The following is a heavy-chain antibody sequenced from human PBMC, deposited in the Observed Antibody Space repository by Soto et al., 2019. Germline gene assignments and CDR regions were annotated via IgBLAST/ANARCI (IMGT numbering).Heavy chain of an antibody. J-gene: IGHJ5*02. CDR2: IIPIIGII. Sequence: QVQLVQSGAEVKKPGSSVKVSCKASGGTFSTYTITWVRQAPGQGLEWMGRIIPIIGIINYAQKFQGRVTLTADXXXGXXYMELTRLRSDDAAVYYCAGDPDSHYNDSHASSYPWGQGTLVTVSS. D-gene: IGHD3-22*01. V-gene: IGHV1-69*08. CDR3: AGDPDSHYNDSHASSYP. CDR1: GGTFSTYT.